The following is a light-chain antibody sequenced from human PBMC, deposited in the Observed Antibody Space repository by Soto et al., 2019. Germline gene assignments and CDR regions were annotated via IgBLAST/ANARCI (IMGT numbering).Light chain of an antibody. V-gene: IGKV3-20*01. Sequence: DIVLTQSPGTLSLSPGERATISCRASQSVSSSYLAWYQQTPGQAPRLLIYGASMRATGIPDRFSGSGSGTDFTLTISRLEPEDVAVYYCQKYGSSLWTFGQGTKLEIK. CDR1: QSVSSSY. CDR2: GAS. CDR3: QKYGSSLWT. J-gene: IGKJ1*01.